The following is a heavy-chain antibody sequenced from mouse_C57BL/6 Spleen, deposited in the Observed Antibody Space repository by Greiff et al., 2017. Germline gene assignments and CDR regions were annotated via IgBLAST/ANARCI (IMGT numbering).Heavy chain of an antibody. CDR1: GYTFTSYW. Sequence: VQLVESGAELAKPGASVKLSCKASGYTFTSYWMHWVKQRPGQGLEWIGYINPSSGYTKYNQKFKDKATLTADKSSSTAYMQLSSLTYEDSAVYYGARCRDGSGYWFAYWGQGTLVTVS. CDR3: ARCRDGSGYWFAY. V-gene: IGHV1-7*01. J-gene: IGHJ3*01. CDR2: INPSSGYT. D-gene: IGHD3-2*02.